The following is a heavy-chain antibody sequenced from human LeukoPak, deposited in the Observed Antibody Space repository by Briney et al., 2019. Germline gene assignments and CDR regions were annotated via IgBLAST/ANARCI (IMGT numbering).Heavy chain of an antibody. CDR3: ARDWSGTPRGYFDY. CDR2: IIPIFGTA. D-gene: IGHD1-7*01. V-gene: IGHV1-69*13. J-gene: IGHJ4*02. Sequence: SVKVSCKASGGTFSSYAISWVRQAPGQGLEWMGGIIPIFGTANYAQKFQGRVTITADESTSTAYMELSSLRSEDTAVYYCARDWSGTPRGYFDYWGQGTLVTVSS. CDR1: GGTFSSYA.